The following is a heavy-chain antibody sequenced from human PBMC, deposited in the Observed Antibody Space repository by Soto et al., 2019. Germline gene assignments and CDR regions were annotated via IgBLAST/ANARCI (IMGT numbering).Heavy chain of an antibody. CDR2: ISPYTGNT. CDR1: GYIFVNYG. D-gene: IGHD3-16*01. V-gene: IGHV1-18*01. J-gene: IGHJ6*02. Sequence: QVQLVQSGDEVKKPGASVKVSCKASGYIFVNYGIAWVRQAPGQGLEWMGWISPYTGNTHSATKVQGRLTMTTDTSTSTAYMDLGSLTSDNTAVYYCVMVDNYVTPTPQDVWGQGTTVTVSS. CDR3: VMVDNYVTPTPQDV.